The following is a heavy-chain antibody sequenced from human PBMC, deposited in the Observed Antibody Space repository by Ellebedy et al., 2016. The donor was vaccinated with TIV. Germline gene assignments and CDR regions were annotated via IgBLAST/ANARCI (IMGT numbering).Heavy chain of an antibody. V-gene: IGHV3-23*01. D-gene: IGHD6-13*01. J-gene: IGHJ4*02. CDR1: GFTFSSYA. CDR2: ISGSGGST. CDR3: AKRNSSSWYEDLYYFDY. Sequence: GGSLRLXXAASGFTFSSYAMSWVRQAPGKGLEWVSAISGSGGSTYYADSVKGRFTISRDNSKNTLYLQMNSLRAEDTAVYYCAKRNSSSWYEDLYYFDYWGQGTLVTVSS.